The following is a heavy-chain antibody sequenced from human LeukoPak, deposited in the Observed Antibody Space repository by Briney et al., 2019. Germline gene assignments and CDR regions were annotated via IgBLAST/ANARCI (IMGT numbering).Heavy chain of an antibody. V-gene: IGHV3-21*01. CDR2: ISSSSSYI. CDR3: ARDGYSSGWYDY. Sequence: SGGSLRLSCAASGFTFSSYSMTWVRQAPGKGLEWVSSISSSSSYIYYADSVKGRFTISRDNAKNSLYLQMNSLRAEDTAVYYCARDGYSSGWYDYWGQGTLVTVSS. D-gene: IGHD6-19*01. CDR1: GFTFSSYS. J-gene: IGHJ4*02.